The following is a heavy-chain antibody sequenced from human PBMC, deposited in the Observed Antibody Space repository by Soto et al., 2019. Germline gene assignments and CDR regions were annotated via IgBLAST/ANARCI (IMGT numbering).Heavy chain of an antibody. CDR3: ARERSAAGTGWFDP. V-gene: IGHV1-8*01. J-gene: IGHJ5*02. CDR1: GYTFTSYD. CDR2: MNPNSGNT. Sequence: QVQLVQSGAEVKKPGASVKVSCKASGYTFTSYDINWVRQATGQGLEWMGWMNPNSGNTGYAQKFQGRATMTRNTSISKAYMELSSLRSEDTAVYYCARERSAAGTGWFDPWGQGTLVTVSS. D-gene: IGHD6-13*01.